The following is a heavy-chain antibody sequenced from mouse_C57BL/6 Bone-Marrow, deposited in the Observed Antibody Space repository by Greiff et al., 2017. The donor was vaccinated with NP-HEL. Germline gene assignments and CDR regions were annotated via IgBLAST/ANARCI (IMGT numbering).Heavy chain of an antibody. Sequence: EVQLQQSVAELVRPGASVKLSCTASGFNIKNTYMHWVKQRPEQGLAWIGRIDPANGNTKYAPKFQGKATITADTSSNTAYLQLSSLTSEDTAIYYCARSKYFYYGSSYYFDYWGQGTTLTVSS. CDR1: GFNIKNTY. CDR3: ARSKYFYYGSSYYFDY. J-gene: IGHJ2*01. D-gene: IGHD1-1*01. CDR2: IDPANGNT. V-gene: IGHV14-3*01.